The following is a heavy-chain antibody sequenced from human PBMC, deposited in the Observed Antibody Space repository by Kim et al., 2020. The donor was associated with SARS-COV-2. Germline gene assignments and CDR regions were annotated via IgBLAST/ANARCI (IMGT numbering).Heavy chain of an antibody. Sequence: QKFPGRVTLTRNTSISTAYMELSSLRSEDTAVYYCARVHSSSWYDDAFDIWGQGTMVTVSS. J-gene: IGHJ3*02. D-gene: IGHD6-13*01. V-gene: IGHV1-8*01. CDR3: ARVHSSSWYDDAFDI.